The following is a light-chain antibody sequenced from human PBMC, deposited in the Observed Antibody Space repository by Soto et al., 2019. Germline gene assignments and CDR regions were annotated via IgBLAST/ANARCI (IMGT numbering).Light chain of an antibody. Sequence: QSVLTQPPSASGTPGQRVTIYCSGTSSNIGNNYVCWYQKVPGTAPRLLIYRNNQRPSGVPDRFSGSKSGTSASLAISGLRSDDEADYYCAAWDDSLSGVVFGGGTKLTVL. J-gene: IGLJ2*01. CDR1: SSNIGNNY. CDR3: AAWDDSLSGVV. V-gene: IGLV1-47*01. CDR2: RNN.